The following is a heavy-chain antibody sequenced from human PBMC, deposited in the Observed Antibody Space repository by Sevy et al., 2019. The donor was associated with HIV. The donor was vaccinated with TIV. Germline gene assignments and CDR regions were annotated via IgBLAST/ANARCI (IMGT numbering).Heavy chain of an antibody. CDR3: AGDWECTGGGCYYMDV. CDR1: GFTFSSYW. CDR2: IKQDGSEK. J-gene: IGHJ6*03. Sequence: GGSLRLSCAASGFTFSSYWMSWVRQAPGKGLEWVANIKQDGSEKYYVDSVKGRFTISRDNAKKSLYLQMNSLRAEDTGVYYCAGDWECTGGGCYYMDVWGQGTTVTVSS. D-gene: IGHD2-8*02. V-gene: IGHV3-7*03.